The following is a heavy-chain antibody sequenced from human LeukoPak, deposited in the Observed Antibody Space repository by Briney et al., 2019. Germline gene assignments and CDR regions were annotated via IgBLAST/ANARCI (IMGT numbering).Heavy chain of an antibody. CDR3: AKDGTHSSNWYPDY. Sequence: GGSLRLSCAASGFPFSTYGMHWVRQAPGKGLEWVAVISFGGRNQYYSASVKGRFTISRDNSYNTLYLQMNSLRPEDKAMYHCAKDGTHSSNWYPDYWGQGTLVTVSS. J-gene: IGHJ4*02. V-gene: IGHV3-30*18. CDR1: GFPFSTYG. CDR2: ISFGGRNQ. D-gene: IGHD6-13*01.